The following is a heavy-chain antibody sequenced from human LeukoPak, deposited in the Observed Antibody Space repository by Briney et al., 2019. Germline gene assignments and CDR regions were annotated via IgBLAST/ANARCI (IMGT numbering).Heavy chain of an antibody. V-gene: IGHV3-23*01. CDR3: ARHRSSWLIDY. J-gene: IGHJ4*02. D-gene: IGHD6-6*01. CDR1: GFTFSSYA. Sequence: GGSLRLSCAASGFTFSSYAMHWVRQAPGKGLEWVSAISDNGGDTKYADSVKGRFTISRDNSKNTLYLQMNSLRAEDTAIYYCARHRSSWLIDYWGQGTLVTVSS. CDR2: ISDNGGDT.